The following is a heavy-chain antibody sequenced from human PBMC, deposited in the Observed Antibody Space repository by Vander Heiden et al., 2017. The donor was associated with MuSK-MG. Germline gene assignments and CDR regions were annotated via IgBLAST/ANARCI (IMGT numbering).Heavy chain of an antibody. J-gene: IGHJ4*02. V-gene: IGHV4-39*07. CDR2: IYYSGST. CDR3: ARYDYYDSSGYYPNYFDY. D-gene: IGHD3-22*01. Sequence: QLQLQESGPGLVKPSETLSLTCTVSGGSIRSSSYYWGWIRQPPGKGLEWIGSIYYSGSTYYNPSLKSRATISVDTSKNQFSLKLSSVTAADTAVYYCARYDYYDSSGYYPNYFDYWGQGTLVTVSS. CDR1: GGSIRSSSYY.